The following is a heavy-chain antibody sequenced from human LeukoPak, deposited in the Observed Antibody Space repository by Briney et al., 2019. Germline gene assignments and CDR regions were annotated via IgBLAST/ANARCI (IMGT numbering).Heavy chain of an antibody. Sequence: GGSLRLSCAASGFTFSTYWMTWVRRPPGKGLEWVAHINHDGSEKYYVDSVKGRFTISRDNAKNSLYLQMNSLRVEDTAVYYCARDRAVAGLCDYWGQGTLVTVSS. V-gene: IGHV3-7*01. D-gene: IGHD6-19*01. J-gene: IGHJ4*02. CDR2: INHDGSEK. CDR1: GFTFSTYW. CDR3: ARDRAVAGLCDY.